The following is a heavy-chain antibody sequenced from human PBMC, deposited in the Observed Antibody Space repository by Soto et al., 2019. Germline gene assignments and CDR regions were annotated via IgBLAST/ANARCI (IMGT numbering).Heavy chain of an antibody. CDR3: AKDHGDYGDYFDY. D-gene: IGHD4-17*01. J-gene: IGHJ4*02. CDR2: ISGSGVST. V-gene: IGHV3-23*01. CDR1: GFTFNNYA. Sequence: GGSLRLSCAASGFTFNNYAMNWVRQAPGKGLEWVSGISGSGVSTYYADSVKGRFTISRDNSKNTLYLQMNSLRAEDTAVYYCAKDHGDYGDYFDYWGQGTLVTVSS.